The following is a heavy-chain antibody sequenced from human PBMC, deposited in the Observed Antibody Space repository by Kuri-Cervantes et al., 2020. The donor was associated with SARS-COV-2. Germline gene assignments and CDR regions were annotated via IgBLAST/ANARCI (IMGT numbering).Heavy chain of an antibody. V-gene: IGHV1-2*02. CDR2: INPSGGT. D-gene: IGHD4-23*01. J-gene: IGHJ6*02. Sequence: ASVKVSCKASGYTFTGYYMHWVRQAPGQGLEWMGWINPSGGTKYAQKFQGRVTMTRDTSISTAYMELSRLRSDDTAVYYCARDPLTTVVTPRYSMDVWGQGTTVTVSS. CDR1: GYTFTGYY. CDR3: ARDPLTTVVTPRYSMDV.